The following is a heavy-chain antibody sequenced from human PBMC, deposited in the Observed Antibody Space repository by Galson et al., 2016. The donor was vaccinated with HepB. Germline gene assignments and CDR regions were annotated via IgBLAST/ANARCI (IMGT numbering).Heavy chain of an antibody. CDR2: MCWDTDK. CDR3: AHATTTKSGGAFDI. Sequence: PALVKPTQTLTLTCTFSGFSLSTIGVHVGWIRQPPGKAPEWLALMCWDTDKRYSPSLKSRLTFTKDTSKNQVVLTMANVDPVDTGTYYCAHATTTKSGGAFDIWGQGTMVTVSS. D-gene: IGHD3-10*01. V-gene: IGHV2-5*02. J-gene: IGHJ3*02. CDR1: GFSLSTIGVH.